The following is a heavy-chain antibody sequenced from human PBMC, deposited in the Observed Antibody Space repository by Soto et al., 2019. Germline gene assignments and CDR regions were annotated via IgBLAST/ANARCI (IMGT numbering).Heavy chain of an antibody. Sequence: GGSLRLSXVASGFSFDKYAMIWVRQAPGKGQEWVSGITGSGGSIQYTASVKGRFTISRDNSKNTVFLQMDYLRAEDTAMYYCAKDDVSGDGLWLVSDWGQGTPVTVSS. D-gene: IGHD2-21*02. CDR2: ITGSGGSI. CDR3: AKDDVSGDGLWLVSD. V-gene: IGHV3-23*01. J-gene: IGHJ4*02. CDR1: GFSFDKYA.